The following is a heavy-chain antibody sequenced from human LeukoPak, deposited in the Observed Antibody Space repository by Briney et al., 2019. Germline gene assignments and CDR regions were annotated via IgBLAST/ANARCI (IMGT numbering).Heavy chain of an antibody. CDR3: ARWSYVSGTWFLDS. CDR2: IGSDIKP. V-gene: IGHV3-69-1*01. J-gene: IGHJ4*02. Sequence: GGSLRLSCEASGFTFSAYAMTWVRQAPGKGLEWVSSIGSDIKPHYSESVKGRFAISRDNAKNSLSLQLNTLRAEDRAVYYCARWSYVSGTWFLDSWGQGALVTVSS. CDR1: GFTFSAYA. D-gene: IGHD3-10*01.